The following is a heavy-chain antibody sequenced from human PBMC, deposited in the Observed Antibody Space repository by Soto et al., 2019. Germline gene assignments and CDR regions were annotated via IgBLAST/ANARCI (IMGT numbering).Heavy chain of an antibody. CDR3: AKDLAGTLDY. V-gene: IGHV3-30*18. J-gene: IGHJ4*02. D-gene: IGHD6-19*01. CDR1: GFTFSSYG. CDR2: ISYDGSNK. Sequence: PGGSLRLSSAASGFTFSSYGMHWIRQAPGKGLEWVAVISYDGSNKYYADSVEGRFTISRDNSKNTLYLQMNSLRAEDTAVYYCAKDLAGTLDYWGQGTLVTVSS.